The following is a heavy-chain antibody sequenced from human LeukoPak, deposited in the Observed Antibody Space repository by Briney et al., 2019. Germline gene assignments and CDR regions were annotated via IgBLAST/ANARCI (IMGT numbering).Heavy chain of an antibody. CDR3: ARLYGSGSYYSDWFDP. J-gene: IGHJ5*02. D-gene: IGHD3-10*01. Sequence: ASVKVSCKASGYTFTSYGISWVRQAPGQGLEWMGWISAYNGNTNYAQKLQGRVTMTTDTSTSTAYMELRSLRSDDTAVYYCARLYGSGSYYSDWFDPWGQGTLVTVSS. CDR1: GYTFTSYG. V-gene: IGHV1-18*01. CDR2: ISAYNGNT.